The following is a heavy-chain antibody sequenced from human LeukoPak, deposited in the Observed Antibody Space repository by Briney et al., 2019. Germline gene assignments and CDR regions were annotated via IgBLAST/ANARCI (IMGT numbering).Heavy chain of an antibody. D-gene: IGHD3-16*01. Sequence: GGSLRLSCAASGFIFSSYSMNWVRQTPGKGLEWLSYISTSSSTIYYADSVKGRFTISRDNAKNSLYLQMNSLKTEDTAVYYCTTGGSLSDYWGQGTLVTVSS. CDR3: TTGGSLSDY. CDR1: GFIFSSYS. V-gene: IGHV3-48*01. J-gene: IGHJ4*02. CDR2: ISTSSSTI.